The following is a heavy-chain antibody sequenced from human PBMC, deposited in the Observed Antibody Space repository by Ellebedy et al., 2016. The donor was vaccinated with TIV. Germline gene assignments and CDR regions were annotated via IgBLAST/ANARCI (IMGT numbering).Heavy chain of an antibody. Sequence: GESLKISCSASGFTFSTYSIHWVRQAPGEGLEYVSTISTNGVTAYYADSVRARFIISRDNSRNSVSVQMNSLRAEDTDVYYCVREGVPKGFDIWGQGTMVTVSS. D-gene: IGHD2-2*01. CDR3: VREGVPKGFDI. J-gene: IGHJ3*02. CDR2: ISTNGVTA. V-gene: IGHV3-64*05. CDR1: GFTFSTYS.